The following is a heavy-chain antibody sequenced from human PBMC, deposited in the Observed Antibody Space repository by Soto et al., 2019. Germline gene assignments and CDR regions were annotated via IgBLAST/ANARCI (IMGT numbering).Heavy chain of an antibody. CDR1: GYTFTSYG. CDR3: ARDEFGDPCVY. J-gene: IGHJ4*02. CDR2: ISAYNGNT. D-gene: IGHD4-17*01. V-gene: IGHV1-18*01. Sequence: QVQLVQSGAEVKKPGASVKVSCKASGYTFTSYGISWVRQAPGQGLEWMGWISAYNGNTKYAQKLQGRVTMTTDTPTRTAYMELRSLRSDDTAVYYSARDEFGDPCVYWGQETLVTVSS.